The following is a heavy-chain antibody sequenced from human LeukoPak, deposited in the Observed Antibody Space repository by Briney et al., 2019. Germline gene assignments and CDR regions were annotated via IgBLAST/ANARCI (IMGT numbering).Heavy chain of an antibody. V-gene: IGHV1-24*01. CDR2: FDPGSGEI. D-gene: IGHD3-9*01. J-gene: IGHJ4*02. CDR3: ATGTHYDLLPF. CDR1: GYSITELS. Sequence: ASVKVSCKDSGYSITELSTHWVRQAPGKGLEWMGGFDPGSGEIIYEQKFQDRVTMTEDTSTDTAYMELSSLRSEDRALYYCATGTHYDLLPFWGQGTLVTVSS.